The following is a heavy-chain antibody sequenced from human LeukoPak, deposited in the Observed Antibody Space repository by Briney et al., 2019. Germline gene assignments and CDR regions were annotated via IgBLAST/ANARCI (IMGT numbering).Heavy chain of an antibody. Sequence: GASVKVSCKASGGTFSSYAISWVRQAPGQGLEWMGWISAYNGNTNYAQKLQGRVTMTTDTSTSTAYMELRSLRSDDTAVYYCARPSSSWYLDYWGQGTLVTVSS. V-gene: IGHV1-18*01. CDR3: ARPSSSWYLDY. CDR2: ISAYNGNT. CDR1: GGTFSSYA. J-gene: IGHJ4*02. D-gene: IGHD6-13*01.